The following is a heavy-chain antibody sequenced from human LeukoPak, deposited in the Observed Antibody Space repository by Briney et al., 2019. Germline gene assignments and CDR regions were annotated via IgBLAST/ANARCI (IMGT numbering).Heavy chain of an antibody. CDR1: GGSFSGYY. CDR2: INHSGST. Sequence: PSETLSLTCAVYGGSFSGYYWSWIRQPPGKGLEWIGEINHSGSTNYNPSLKSRVTISVDTSKNQFSLKLSSVTAADTAVYYCARVCCSGGSCFNWFDPWGQGTLVTVSS. V-gene: IGHV4-34*01. CDR3: ARVCCSGGSCFNWFDP. D-gene: IGHD2-15*01. J-gene: IGHJ5*02.